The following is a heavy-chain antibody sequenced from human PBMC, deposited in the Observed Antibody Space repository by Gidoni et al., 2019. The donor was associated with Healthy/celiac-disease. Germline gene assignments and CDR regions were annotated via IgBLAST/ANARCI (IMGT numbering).Heavy chain of an antibody. D-gene: IGHD3-3*01. CDR2: ISYDGRNK. Sequence: QVQLVESGGGVVQPGGSLRLSCAASAFSFSSYALYWVRQAPGKGLEYLAVISYDGRNKFHADSVKGRFTISRDNSENTLYLQMNTLRLEDTALYYCARDFGQWTPSYYFDYWGQGTLVTVSS. CDR3: ARDFGQWTPSYYFDY. J-gene: IGHJ4*02. V-gene: IGHV3-30*04. CDR1: AFSFSSYA.